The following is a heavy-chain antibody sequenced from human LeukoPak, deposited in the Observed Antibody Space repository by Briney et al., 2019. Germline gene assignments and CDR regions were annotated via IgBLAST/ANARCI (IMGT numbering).Heavy chain of an antibody. V-gene: IGHV3-23*01. Sequence: GGSLRLSCAASGFTFSSYAMSWVRQAPGKGLEWVSSISGSGGSTYYADSVKGRFTISRDNAKNSLYLQMNSLRAEDTAVYYCARDHEGSGAFDIWGQGTMVTVSS. CDR3: ARDHEGSGAFDI. D-gene: IGHD2-15*01. CDR2: ISGSGGST. J-gene: IGHJ3*02. CDR1: GFTFSSYA.